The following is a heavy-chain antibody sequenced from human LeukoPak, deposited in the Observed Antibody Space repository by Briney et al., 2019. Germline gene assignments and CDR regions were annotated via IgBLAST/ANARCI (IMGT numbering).Heavy chain of an antibody. CDR2: IKQDGNEE. Sequence: GGSLRLSCAASGFSFGSYWMSWVRQAPGKGLEWVANIKQDGNEEFYVDSVKGRFTISRDHSRSTLYLQMNSLRPEDTAIYYCAREGYYGSGSPPSLYFDYWGQGTLVTVSS. CDR3: AREGYYGSGSPPSLYFDY. V-gene: IGHV3-7*01. CDR1: GFSFGSYW. D-gene: IGHD3-10*01. J-gene: IGHJ4*02.